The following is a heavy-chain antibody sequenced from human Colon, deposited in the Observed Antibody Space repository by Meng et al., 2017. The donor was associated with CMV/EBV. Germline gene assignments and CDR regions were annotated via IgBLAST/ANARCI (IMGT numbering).Heavy chain of an antibody. V-gene: IGHV3-15*01. J-gene: IGHJ4*02. CDR2: IKSKTDGGTT. CDR3: TTALLYSSSWQRFDY. CDR1: GFTFSNAW. Sequence: GESLKISCAASGFTFSNAWMSWVRQAPGKGLEWVGRIKSKTDGGTTDYAAPVKGRFTISRDDSKNTLYLQMNSLKTEDTAVYYCTTALLYSSSWQRFDYWGQGTLVTVSS. D-gene: IGHD6-13*01.